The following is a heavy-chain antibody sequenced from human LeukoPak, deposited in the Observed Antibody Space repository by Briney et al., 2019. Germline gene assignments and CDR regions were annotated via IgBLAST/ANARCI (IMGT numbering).Heavy chain of an antibody. D-gene: IGHD3-3*01. CDR1: VYSISNGYY. V-gene: IGHV4-38-2*01. J-gene: IGHJ5*02. CDR3: ARHGDYDFWSGYQNWFDP. Sequence: SETLSLTCAVSVYSISNGYYWGWIRQPPGKGLEWIGSIYHSGNTYYKPSLKSRVTISEDTSKNQFSLKLSSVTAADTAVYYCARHGDYDFWSGYQNWFDPWGQGTLVTVSS. CDR2: IYHSGNT.